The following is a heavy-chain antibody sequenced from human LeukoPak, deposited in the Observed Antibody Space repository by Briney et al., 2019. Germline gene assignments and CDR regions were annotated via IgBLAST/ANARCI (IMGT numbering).Heavy chain of an antibody. CDR1: GGSISSSSYY. J-gene: IGHJ4*02. D-gene: IGHD5-18*01. CDR3: ARLSWIQLWTDIDY. Sequence: EXXSLTCTVSGGSISSSSYYWGWIRQPSGKGREWVGSIYYSGSTYYNPSLKSRVTISVDTSKNQFSLKLSSVTAADTAVYYCARLSWIQLWTDIDYWGQGTLVTVSS. V-gene: IGHV4-39*01. CDR2: IYYSGST.